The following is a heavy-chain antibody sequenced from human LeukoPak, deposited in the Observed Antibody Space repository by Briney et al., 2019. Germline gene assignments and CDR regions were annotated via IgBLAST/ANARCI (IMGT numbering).Heavy chain of an antibody. CDR1: DGSISSVVYY. Sequence: PSDTLSLTGTVSDGSISSVVYYWSSIRQHPGKGLEWIGYIYYSGSTYYNPSLKSRVTISVDTSKNQFSLKLSSVTAADTAVYYCARGVRANFDYWGQGTLVTVSS. J-gene: IGHJ4*02. D-gene: IGHD3-22*01. CDR3: ARGVRANFDY. CDR2: IYYSGST. V-gene: IGHV4-31*03.